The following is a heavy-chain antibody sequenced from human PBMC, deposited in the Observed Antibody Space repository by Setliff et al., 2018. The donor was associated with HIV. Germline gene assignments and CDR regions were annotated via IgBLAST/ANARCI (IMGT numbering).Heavy chain of an antibody. V-gene: IGHV4-59*01. D-gene: IGHD5-18*01. CDR1: GGSLTYYY. Sequence: PSETLSLTCSIYGGSLTYYYWSWLRQSPGKGLEWIGSIYYTEITNYNPSLKSRVTISVDTSKNQFSLKLTSVTAADTALYYCARLRGYFYGHGRYFDYWGQGTLVTV. J-gene: IGHJ4*02. CDR2: IYYTEIT. CDR3: ARLRGYFYGHGRYFDY.